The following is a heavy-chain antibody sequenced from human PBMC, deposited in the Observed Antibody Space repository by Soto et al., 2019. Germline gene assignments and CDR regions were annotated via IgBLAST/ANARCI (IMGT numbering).Heavy chain of an antibody. Sequence: QVQLVQSGPEVKEPGASVKVSCKTSGYTFTNYGISWVRQAPGQGLEWMGWISVNNGHTDYAQNFQGRVTMTTDTSTNTAYMELRSLRSDDTAFYYCARDRSTGDYWGQGTLVTVSS. CDR3: ARDRSTGDY. J-gene: IGHJ4*02. CDR2: ISVNNGHT. CDR1: GYTFTNYG. V-gene: IGHV1-18*01.